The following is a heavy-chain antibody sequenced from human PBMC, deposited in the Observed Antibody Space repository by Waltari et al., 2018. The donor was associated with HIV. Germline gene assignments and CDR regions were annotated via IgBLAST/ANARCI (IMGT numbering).Heavy chain of an antibody. CDR3: ARDPSYYGSGSYFH. CDR1: GGTFSSYA. CDR2: IIPIFGTA. Sequence: QVQLVQSGAEVKKPGSSVKVSCKASGGTFSSYAISWVRQAPGQGLEWMGGIIPIFGTANYAQKFQGRVTITADESTSTAYMELSSQRSEDTAVYYCARDPSYYGSGSYFHWGQGTLVTVSS. V-gene: IGHV1-69*01. D-gene: IGHD3-10*01. J-gene: IGHJ4*02.